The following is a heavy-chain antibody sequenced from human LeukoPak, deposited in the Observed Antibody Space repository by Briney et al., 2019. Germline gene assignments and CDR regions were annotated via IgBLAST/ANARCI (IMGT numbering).Heavy chain of an antibody. CDR1: GFTFSSYW. J-gene: IGHJ5*02. D-gene: IGHD2-15*01. V-gene: IGHV3-7*02. Sequence: GGSLRLSCAAFGFTFSSYWMSWVRQAPGKGLEWVANIKQDGSEKYYVDSVKGRFTISRDNAKNTLYLQMNSLRADDTAVYYCARVTMVAGASYNWFVVWGQGTLVTVST. CDR3: ARVTMVAGASYNWFVV. CDR2: IKQDGSEK.